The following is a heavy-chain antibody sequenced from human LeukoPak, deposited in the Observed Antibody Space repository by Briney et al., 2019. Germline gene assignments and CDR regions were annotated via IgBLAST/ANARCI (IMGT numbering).Heavy chain of an antibody. CDR1: GFTFSSYA. V-gene: IGHV3-30-3*01. D-gene: IGHD1-26*01. Sequence: GRSLRLSCAASGFTFSSYAMHWVRQAPGKGLERVAVISYDRSNKYYADSVKGRFTISRDNSKNTLYLQMNSLRAEDTAVYYCARDFQWELFPRGGPDYWGQGTLVTVSS. CDR3: ARDFQWELFPRGGPDY. CDR2: ISYDRSNK. J-gene: IGHJ4*02.